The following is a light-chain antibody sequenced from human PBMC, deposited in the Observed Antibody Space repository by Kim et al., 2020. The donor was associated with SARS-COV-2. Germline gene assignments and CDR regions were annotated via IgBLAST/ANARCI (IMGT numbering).Light chain of an antibody. CDR1: QTISTW. CDR2: LAS. V-gene: IGKV1-5*03. CDR3: KHYIRCPYT. J-gene: IGKJ2*01. Sequence: DIPMPQSPSTLSASVGDRVTITCRASQTISTWLAWYQQKPGKAPKLLLYLASTLESGVPSRFSGSGSGTEFTLTIDSLQPDDFATYNCKHYIRCPYTFGQGTKLEI.